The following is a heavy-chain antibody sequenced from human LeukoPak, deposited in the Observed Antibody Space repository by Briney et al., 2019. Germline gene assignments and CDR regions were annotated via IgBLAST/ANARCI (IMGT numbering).Heavy chain of an antibody. CDR2: IFYSGSS. Sequence: SETLSLTCTVSGNSLNSYYWSWIRQPPGEGLQWIGYIFYSGSSNYNASLRSRVAISVDTSKNQFSLKLTSVTAADTAVYYCAGRAARFFDYWGQGILVTVSS. D-gene: IGHD6-25*01. CDR3: AGRAARFFDY. V-gene: IGHV4-59*01. J-gene: IGHJ4*02. CDR1: GNSLNSYY.